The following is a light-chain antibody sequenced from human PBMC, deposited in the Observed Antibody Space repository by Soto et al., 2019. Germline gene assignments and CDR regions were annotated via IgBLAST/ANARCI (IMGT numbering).Light chain of an antibody. CDR3: SSYTSSITLV. J-gene: IGLJ2*01. CDR1: SSDIGSYDR. CDR2: EVS. V-gene: IGLV2-18*02. Sequence: QSALTQPPSVSGSPGQSVTISCTGTSSDIGSYDRVSWYQQPPGTAPKLVIYEVSNRPSGVPDRFSVSKSGNTASLTISGLQAEDEADYYCSSYTSSITLVFGGGTRLTVL.